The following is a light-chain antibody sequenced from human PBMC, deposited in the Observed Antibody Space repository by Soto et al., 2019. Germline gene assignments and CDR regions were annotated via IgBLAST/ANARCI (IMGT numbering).Light chain of an antibody. J-gene: IGKJ1*01. Sequence: EIVMTSSPATLSVSPGERATLSCRASQSVSSYLAWYQQKPGQAPRLLIYDASNRATGIPARFSGSGSGTDFTLTISSLEPEDFAVYYCQQRSNWPPWTFGQGTKVDI. CDR2: DAS. CDR3: QQRSNWPPWT. CDR1: QSVSSY. V-gene: IGKV3-11*01.